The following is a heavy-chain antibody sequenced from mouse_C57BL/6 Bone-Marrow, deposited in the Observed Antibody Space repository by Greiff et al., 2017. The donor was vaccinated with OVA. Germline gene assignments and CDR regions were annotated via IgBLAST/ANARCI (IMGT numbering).Heavy chain of an antibody. V-gene: IGHV1-64*01. CDR3: ARGSFYYSNYVGRYFDV. CDR1: GYTFTSYW. CDR2: IHPNSGST. J-gene: IGHJ1*03. D-gene: IGHD2-5*01. Sequence: QVQLQQPGAELVKPGASVKLSCKTSGYTFTSYWMHWVKQRPGQGLEWIGMIHPNSGSTNYNEKFKSKVTLTVDKSSSTGYMQLSSLTSEDSAVYYWARGSFYYSNYVGRYFDVWGTGTTVTVSS.